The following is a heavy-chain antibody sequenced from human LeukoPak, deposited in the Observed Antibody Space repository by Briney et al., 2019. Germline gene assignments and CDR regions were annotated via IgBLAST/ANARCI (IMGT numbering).Heavy chain of an antibody. V-gene: IGHV4-59*12. D-gene: IGHD3-10*01. Sequence: PSETQSLTCTVSGGSISSYYWSWIRQPPGKGLEWIGYIYYSGSTNYNPSLKSRVTISVDTSKNQFSLKLSSVTAADTAVYYCARDRSVGGMDVWGQGTTVTVSS. CDR2: IYYSGST. CDR1: GGSISSYY. J-gene: IGHJ6*02. CDR3: ARDRSVGGMDV.